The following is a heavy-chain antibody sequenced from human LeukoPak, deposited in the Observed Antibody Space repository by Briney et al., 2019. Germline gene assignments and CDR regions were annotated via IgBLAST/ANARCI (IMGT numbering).Heavy chain of an antibody. CDR2: INSDGSST. J-gene: IGHJ3*02. CDR3: AKVGNRVPGAMNAFDI. CDR1: GFTFSSYW. V-gene: IGHV3-74*01. D-gene: IGHD2-2*01. Sequence: GGSLRLSCAASGFTFSSYWMHWVRQAPGKGLVWVSRINSDGSSTSYADSVKGRFTISRDNAKNTLYLQMNSLRAEDTAVYYCAKVGNRVPGAMNAFDIWGQGTMVTVSS.